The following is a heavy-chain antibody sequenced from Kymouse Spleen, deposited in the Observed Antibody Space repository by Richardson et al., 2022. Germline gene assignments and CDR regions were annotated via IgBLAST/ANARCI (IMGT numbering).Heavy chain of an antibody. Sequence: QVQLVESGGGVVQPGRSLRLSCAASGFTFSSYGMHWVRQAPGKGLEWVAVIWYDGSNKYYADSVKGRFTISRDNSKNTLYLQMNSLRAEDTAVYYCARDAAARHFDYWGQGTLVTVSS. J-gene: IGHJ4*02. V-gene: IGHV3-33*01. CDR2: IWYDGSNK. D-gene: IGHD6-13*01,IGHD6-6*01. CDR3: ARDAAARHFDY. CDR1: GFTFSSYG.